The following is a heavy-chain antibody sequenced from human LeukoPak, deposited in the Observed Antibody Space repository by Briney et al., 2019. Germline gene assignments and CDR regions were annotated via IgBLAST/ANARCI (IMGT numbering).Heavy chain of an antibody. J-gene: IGHJ1*01. CDR1: GFTFSSYG. D-gene: IGHD2-21*02. CDR2: INPDGRDT. CDR3: TSWGDTTAEYFQR. Sequence: GGSLRLSCVASGFTFSSYGMHWVRQVPGKGLEWVAHINPDGRDTYYVDSVKGRFTISRDNAQNSMYLQMNSLRVEDTAVYYCTSWGDTTAEYFQRWGQGTLVTVSS. V-gene: IGHV3-7*01.